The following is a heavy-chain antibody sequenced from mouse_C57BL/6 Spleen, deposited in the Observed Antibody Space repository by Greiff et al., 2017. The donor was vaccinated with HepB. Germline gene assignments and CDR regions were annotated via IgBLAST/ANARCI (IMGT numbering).Heavy chain of an antibody. Sequence: EVKLVESGGGLVQPGGSLKLSCAASGFTFSDYYMYWVRQTPEKRLEWVAYISNGGGSTYYPDTVKGRFTISRDNAKNTLYLQMSRLKSEDTAMYYCARITTVGYWYFDVWGTGTTVTVSS. CDR3: ARITTVGYWYFDV. D-gene: IGHD1-1*01. V-gene: IGHV5-12*01. J-gene: IGHJ1*03. CDR1: GFTFSDYY. CDR2: ISNGGGST.